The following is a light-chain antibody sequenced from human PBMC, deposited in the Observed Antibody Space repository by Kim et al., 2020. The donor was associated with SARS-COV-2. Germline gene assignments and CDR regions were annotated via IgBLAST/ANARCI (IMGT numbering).Light chain of an antibody. CDR1: SLRNYY. Sequence: LGQTVRITCQGDSLRNYYASWYQQKPGQAPVLVIYGKNNRPSGIPDRFSGSSSGNTASLTITGAQAEDEADYYCNSRDSSGNHLVVFGGGTQLTVL. J-gene: IGLJ2*01. V-gene: IGLV3-19*01. CDR3: NSRDSSGNHLVV. CDR2: GKN.